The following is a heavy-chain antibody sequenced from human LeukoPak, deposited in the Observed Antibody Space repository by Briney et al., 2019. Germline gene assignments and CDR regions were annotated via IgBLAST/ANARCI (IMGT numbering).Heavy chain of an antibody. J-gene: IGHJ4*02. CDR2: IGGSASGT. Sequence: PGGSLRLSCAASGFTFSSYTMSWVRQAPGKGLEWVSNIGGSASGTFYSDSVKGRFTISRDNSKNTLYLQMNSLRAEDTAVYYCAKGGDGSYYSRADCWDQGTLVTVSS. D-gene: IGHD2-15*01. CDR1: GFTFSSYT. CDR3: AKGGDGSYYSRADC. V-gene: IGHV3-23*01.